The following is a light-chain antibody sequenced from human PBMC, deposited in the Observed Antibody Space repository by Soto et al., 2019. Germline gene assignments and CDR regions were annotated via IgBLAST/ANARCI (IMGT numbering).Light chain of an antibody. CDR3: QTWGTGIQV. CDR2: LNSDGSH. Sequence: QPVRTQSPSASASLGASVKLTWTLSSGHSSYAIAWHQQQPEKGPRYLMNLNSDGSHSKGDGIPDRFSGSSSGAERYFTISSLQSEDETDYYCQTWGTGIQVFGGGTKLTVL. V-gene: IGLV4-69*01. CDR1: SGHSSYA. J-gene: IGLJ3*02.